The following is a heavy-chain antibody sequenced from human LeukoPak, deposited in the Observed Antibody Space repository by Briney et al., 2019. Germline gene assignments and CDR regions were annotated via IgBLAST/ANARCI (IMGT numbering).Heavy chain of an antibody. CDR3: ARDSWPEVVRFDY. J-gene: IGHJ4*02. D-gene: IGHD1-14*01. CDR1: GYSLSSGYY. Sequence: SETLSLTCTVSGYSLSSGYYWGWIRQPPGKGLEWIGSIYHGGSTYYNPSLKSRVTISVDASKNQFSLKLSSVTAADTAVYFCARDSWPEVVRFDYWGQGTLVTVSS. V-gene: IGHV4-38-2*02. CDR2: IYHGGST.